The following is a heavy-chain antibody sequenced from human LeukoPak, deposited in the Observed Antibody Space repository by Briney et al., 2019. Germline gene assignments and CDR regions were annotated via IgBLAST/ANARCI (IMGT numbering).Heavy chain of an antibody. D-gene: IGHD1-26*01. Sequence: PSETLSLTCTVSGISITTYYWSWIRQPPGKGLEWIGLIHYSGSTTYNPSLKSRVTISIDTSNHQFSLHLSSVTAADTAVYYCARDIREVGESHYFDYWGQGILVTVTS. V-gene: IGHV4-59*01. J-gene: IGHJ4*02. CDR2: IHYSGST. CDR3: ARDIREVGESHYFDY. CDR1: GISITTYY.